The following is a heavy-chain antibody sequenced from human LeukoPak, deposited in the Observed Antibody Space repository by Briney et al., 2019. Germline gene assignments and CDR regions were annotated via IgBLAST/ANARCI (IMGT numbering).Heavy chain of an antibody. CDR3: EKDRGTLVMLGLIAVPGPSHLFDS. CDR1: GFNFTNYS. CDR2: ISDNVLIT. Sequence: GRSLRLSCAAAGFNFTNYSMSWGRQAPGKWLEWVSCISDNVLITNYEDYVKGRLTISRDHSESTQYLQMNRLRPEDTATYYSEKDRGTLVMLGLIAVPGPSHLFDSWGQGAMVTV. J-gene: IGHJ4*02. D-gene: IGHD3-16*01. V-gene: IGHV3-23*01.